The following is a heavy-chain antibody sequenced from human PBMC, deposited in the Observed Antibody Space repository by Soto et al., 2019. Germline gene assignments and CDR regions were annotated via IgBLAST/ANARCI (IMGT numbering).Heavy chain of an antibody. D-gene: IGHD6-6*01. Sequence: GGSLRLSCAASGFTFSSYGMHWVRQAPGKGLECVAVISYDGSSKYYADSVKGRFTISRDNSKNTLYLQMDSLRAEDTALYYCAKVIKYSSSPPDYWGQGTLVTVSS. CDR3: AKVIKYSSSPPDY. J-gene: IGHJ4*02. CDR1: GFTFSSYG. V-gene: IGHV3-30*18. CDR2: ISYDGSSK.